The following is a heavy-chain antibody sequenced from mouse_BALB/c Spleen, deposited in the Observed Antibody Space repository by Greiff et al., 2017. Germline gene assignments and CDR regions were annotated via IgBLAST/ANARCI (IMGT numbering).Heavy chain of an antibody. CDR3: ARKEAGATSPWFAY. V-gene: IGHV5-2*01. D-gene: IGHD3-1*01. CDR1: EYEFPSHD. Sequence: EVMLVESGGGLVQPGESLKLSCESNEYEFPSHDMSWVRKTPEKRLELVAAINSDGGSTYYPDTMERRFIISRDNTKKTRYLQMSSLRSEDTAVYYCARKEAGATSPWFAYWGQGTLVTVSA. CDR2: INSDGGST. J-gene: IGHJ3*01.